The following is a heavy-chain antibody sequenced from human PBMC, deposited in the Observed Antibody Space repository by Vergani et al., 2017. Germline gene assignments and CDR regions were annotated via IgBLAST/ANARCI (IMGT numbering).Heavy chain of an antibody. D-gene: IGHD3-16*01. J-gene: IGHJ4*02. CDR2: LSASDRRT. Sequence: EVQLLESGGDLVQPGGSLRLSCAASGFTFIMHAMSWVRQAPGKGLEWVSTLSASDRRTHYADSVKGRFTISRDNSKNTLSLQMNSLTAEDTAIYYCAKCPYYDTRGIDSWGQGTLVTVSS. CDR3: AKCPYYDTRGIDS. CDR1: GFTFIMHA. V-gene: IGHV3-23*01.